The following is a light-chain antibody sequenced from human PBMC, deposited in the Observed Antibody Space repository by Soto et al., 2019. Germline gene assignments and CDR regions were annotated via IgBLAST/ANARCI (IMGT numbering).Light chain of an antibody. CDR2: GAS. J-gene: IGKJ1*01. CDR1: QSVDSSF. CDR3: QQYVSSVT. V-gene: IGKV3-20*01. Sequence: EIVLTQSPGSLSLSPGERATLSCRASQSVDSSFFAWYQKKPGQAPRLLIYGASKRATAIPDRFSGSGSGTDFTLTISRLEPEDFAVYYGQQYVSSVTFGQGTKVEIK.